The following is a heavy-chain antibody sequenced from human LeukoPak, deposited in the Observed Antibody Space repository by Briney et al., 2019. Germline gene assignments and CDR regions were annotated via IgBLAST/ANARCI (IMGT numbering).Heavy chain of an antibody. CDR2: ISCDGSKS. J-gene: IGHJ4*02. D-gene: IGHD3-22*01. V-gene: IGHV3-30*15. Sequence: PGRSLRLSCAGFGFTFSNYAIHWVRQAPGKGREWVAAISCDGSKSYYAESVKGRFSISRDNSRDTLYLQMSSLAVEDTAIYYCARSRIANDSSGYYFKFDYWGQGALVTVSS. CDR1: GFTFSNYA. CDR3: ARSRIANDSSGYYFKFDY.